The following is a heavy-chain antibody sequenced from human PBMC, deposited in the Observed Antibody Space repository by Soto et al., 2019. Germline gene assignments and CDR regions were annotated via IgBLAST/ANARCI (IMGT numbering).Heavy chain of an antibody. CDR1: GVTFRSFA. D-gene: IGHD2-15*01. J-gene: IGHJ6*03. Sequence: EAQLLESGVGVVQPGGSLRLSCAASGVTFRSFAISWVRQTPGKGLEWVAAISATGATAYYADSVKGRFTVSRDNSQSTLFLKLNSLRVEDTATYYCAKRYPDSTDVWGKGTTVTVSS. V-gene: IGHV3-23*01. CDR3: AKRYPDSTDV. CDR2: ISATGATA.